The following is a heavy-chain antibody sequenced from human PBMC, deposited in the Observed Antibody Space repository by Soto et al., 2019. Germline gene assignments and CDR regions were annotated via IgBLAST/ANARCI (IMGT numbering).Heavy chain of an antibody. D-gene: IGHD5-18*01. CDR3: ARSGYSYGPFDY. Sequence: EVQLVESGGGLIQPGGSLRLSCAASGFTVSSTYMSWVRQAPGKGLEWVSVIYSGGSTYYADSVKGRFTIARDNSKNTRELQMNSLRAEDTAVYDCARSGYSYGPFDYWGQGTLVTVSS. V-gene: IGHV3-53*01. CDR1: GFTVSSTY. J-gene: IGHJ4*02. CDR2: IYSGGST.